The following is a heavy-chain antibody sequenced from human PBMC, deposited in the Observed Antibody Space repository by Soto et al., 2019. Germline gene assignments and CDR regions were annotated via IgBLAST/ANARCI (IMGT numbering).Heavy chain of an antibody. J-gene: IGHJ4*02. Sequence: QVQLVQSGAEVKKPGASVKVSCKASGYTFNSYGISWVRQAPGQGLEWMGWISAYNGNTNYAQKLQGRVTMTTDTXXXXXXXXXXXXXXXXXXXXXXXRSGGYDADYWGQGTLVTVSS. CDR1: GYTFNSYG. D-gene: IGHD5-12*01. CDR3: XRSGGYDADY. V-gene: IGHV1-18*01. CDR2: ISAYNGNT.